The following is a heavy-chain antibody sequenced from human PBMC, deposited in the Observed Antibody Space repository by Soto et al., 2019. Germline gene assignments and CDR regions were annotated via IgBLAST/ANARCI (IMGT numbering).Heavy chain of an antibody. D-gene: IGHD5-18*01. CDR1: GYTFTSYG. Sequence: ASVKVSCKASGYTFTSYGISWVRQAPGQGLEWMGWISAYNGNTNYAQKLQGRVTMTTDTSTSTACMELRSLRSDDTAVYYCARVIQLWSHDAFDIWGQGTMVTVSS. V-gene: IGHV1-18*01. CDR2: ISAYNGNT. CDR3: ARVIQLWSHDAFDI. J-gene: IGHJ3*02.